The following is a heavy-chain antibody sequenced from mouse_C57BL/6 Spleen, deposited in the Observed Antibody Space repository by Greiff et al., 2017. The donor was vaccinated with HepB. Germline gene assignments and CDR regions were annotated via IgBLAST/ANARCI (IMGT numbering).Heavy chain of an antibody. D-gene: IGHD3-2*02. J-gene: IGHJ2*01. Sequence: EVKLMESEGGLVQPGSSMKLSCTASGFTFSDYYMAWVRQVPEKGLEWVANINYDGSSTYYLDSLKSRFIISRDNAKNILYLQMSSLKSEDTATYYWATAQATGYFDYGGQGTTLTVSS. CDR1: GFTFSDYY. CDR2: INYDGSST. CDR3: ATAQATGYFDY. V-gene: IGHV5-16*01.